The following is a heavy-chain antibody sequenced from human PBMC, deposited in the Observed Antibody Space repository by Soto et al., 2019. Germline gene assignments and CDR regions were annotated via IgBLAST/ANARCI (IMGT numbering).Heavy chain of an antibody. D-gene: IGHD6-13*01. Sequence: EVQLLESGGGLVQPGGSLRLSCAASGFTFSSYAMSWVRQAPGKGLEWVSDISGSGGGTYYADSVKGRFTISRDNSKNTLYLQMNSLRAEDTAVYYCAKGRRAQQLVWAPRGQGTLVTVSS. V-gene: IGHV3-23*01. CDR2: ISGSGGGT. J-gene: IGHJ5*02. CDR3: AKGRRAQQLVWAP. CDR1: GFTFSSYA.